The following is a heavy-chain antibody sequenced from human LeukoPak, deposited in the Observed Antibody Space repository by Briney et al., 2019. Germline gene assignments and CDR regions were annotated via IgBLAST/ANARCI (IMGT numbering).Heavy chain of an antibody. CDR1: GFTFSSYS. V-gene: IGHV3-48*01. Sequence: PGGSLRLSCAASGFTFSSYSMNWVRQAPGKGLEWVSYISSSSSTIYYADSVKGRFTISRDNAKNSLYLQMNSLRAEDTAVYYCARGHSGYYSAVPYYYYGMDVWGQGTTVTVSS. CDR3: ARGHSGYYSAVPYYYYGMDV. CDR2: ISSSSSTI. J-gene: IGHJ6*02. D-gene: IGHD3-22*01.